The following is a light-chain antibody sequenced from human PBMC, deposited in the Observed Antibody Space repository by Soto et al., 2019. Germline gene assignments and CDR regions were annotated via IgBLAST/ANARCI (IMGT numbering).Light chain of an antibody. CDR2: KAS. V-gene: IGKV1-5*03. CDR1: QSISSW. J-gene: IGKJ4*01. CDR3: QQYNSYPLT. Sequence: DIQMTQSPSTLSASVGDRVTITCRASQSISSWLAWYQQKPGKAPKLLIYKASSLESGVPSRFSGSGSGTEFTLTISSLQPDDVATYDCQQYNSYPLTVGGGTKVEIK.